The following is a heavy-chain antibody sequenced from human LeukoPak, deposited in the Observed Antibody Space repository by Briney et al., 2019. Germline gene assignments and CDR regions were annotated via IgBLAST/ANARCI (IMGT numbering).Heavy chain of an antibody. CDR2: ISSSGSTI. V-gene: IGHV3-48*03. J-gene: IGHJ4*02. D-gene: IGHD3-22*01. CDR3: ARYYYDSSGSVLDY. CDR1: GFTFSSYE. Sequence: PGGSLRLSCAASGFTFSSYEMNWVRQAPGKGLEWVSYISSSGSTIYYADSVKGRFTISGDNAKNSLYLQMNSLRAEDTAVYYCARYYYDSSGSVLDYWGQGTLVTVSS.